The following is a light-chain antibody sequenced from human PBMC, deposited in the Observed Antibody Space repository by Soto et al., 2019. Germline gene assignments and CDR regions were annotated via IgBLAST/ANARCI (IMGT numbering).Light chain of an antibody. Sequence: GDRVIITCRASERVNNWLAWYQQKPGKAPKLLIYDASTLETGVPSRFSGSGSGTEFTLSITSLQADDFATYYCQQYNRFSGTFGQGTKVEIK. J-gene: IGKJ1*01. CDR1: ERVNNW. CDR3: QQYNRFSGT. V-gene: IGKV1-5*01. CDR2: DAS.